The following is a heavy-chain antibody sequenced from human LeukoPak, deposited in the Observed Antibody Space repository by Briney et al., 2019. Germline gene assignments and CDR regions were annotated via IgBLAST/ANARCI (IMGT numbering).Heavy chain of an antibody. CDR1: GGSISSGNYY. J-gene: IGHJ6*03. D-gene: IGHD3-10*02. Sequence: PSETLSLTCTVSGGSISSGNYYWNWIRQPAGKGLEWIGRIYTSGSTNYNPSLKSRVTISVDTSKNQFSLKLSSVTAADTAVYYCARARFGEPTSYMDVWGKGTTVTISS. V-gene: IGHV4-61*02. CDR3: ARARFGEPTSYMDV. CDR2: IYTSGST.